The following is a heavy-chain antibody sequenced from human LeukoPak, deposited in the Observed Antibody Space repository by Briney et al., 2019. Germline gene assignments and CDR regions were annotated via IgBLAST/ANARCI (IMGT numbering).Heavy chain of an antibody. D-gene: IGHD1-26*01. J-gene: IGHJ4*02. Sequence: ASVKVSCKASGYTFTGHYMHWVRQAPGQGLEWMGWINPNSGGTNYAQKFQGRVTMTRDTSISTAYMELSRLRSDDTAVYYCAREPRDRYSGSRGFDYWGQGTLVTVSS. CDR3: AREPRDRYSGSRGFDY. V-gene: IGHV1-2*02. CDR2: INPNSGGT. CDR1: GYTFTGHY.